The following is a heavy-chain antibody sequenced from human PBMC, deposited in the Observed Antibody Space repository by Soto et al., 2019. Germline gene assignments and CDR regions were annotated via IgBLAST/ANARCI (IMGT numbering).Heavy chain of an antibody. CDR3: ASLTGYCSSTSCFLHKDYYYYYIDV. Sequence: SETLSLTCTVSGGSISSYYWSWIRQPPGKGLEWIGYIYYSGSTNYNPSLKSRVTISVDTSKNQFSLKLSSVTAADTAVYYCASLTGYCSSTSCFLHKDYYYYYIDVWGKGTTVTVSS. CDR1: GGSISSYY. CDR2: IYYSGST. J-gene: IGHJ6*03. V-gene: IGHV4-59*08. D-gene: IGHD2-2*01.